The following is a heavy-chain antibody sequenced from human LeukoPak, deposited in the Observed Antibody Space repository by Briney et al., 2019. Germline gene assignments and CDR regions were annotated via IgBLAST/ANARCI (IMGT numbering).Heavy chain of an antibody. Sequence: SVKLSCKASGGTFSSYAISWVRQAPRQRLESMRGIIPILSTANYAQKFHARVTITTHESTTTANMELSSLRSEDTTGQYCARESMVRGVTTNWFAPWGEGRLVTV. CDR3: ARESMVRGVTTNWFAP. D-gene: IGHD3-10*01. CDR2: IIPILSTA. CDR1: GGTFSSYA. J-gene: IGHJ5*02. V-gene: IGHV1-69*05.